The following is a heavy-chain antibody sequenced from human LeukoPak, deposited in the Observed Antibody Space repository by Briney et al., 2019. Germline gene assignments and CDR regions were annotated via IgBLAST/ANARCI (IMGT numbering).Heavy chain of an antibody. D-gene: IGHD2/OR15-2a*01. CDR1: GNYW. CDR3: VSFYETY. V-gene: IGHV3-74*01. J-gene: IGHJ4*02. CDR2: INTDGSWT. Sequence: GGSLRLSCAASGNYWMHWVRQAPGKRLVWVSHINTDGSWTSYADSVKGRFTISKDDAKNTVYLQMNSLRAEDTAVYYCVSFYETYWGQGTLVTVSS.